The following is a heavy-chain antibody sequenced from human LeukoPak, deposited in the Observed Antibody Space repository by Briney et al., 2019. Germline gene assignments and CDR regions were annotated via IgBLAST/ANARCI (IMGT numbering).Heavy chain of an antibody. J-gene: IGHJ4*02. V-gene: IGHV3-23*01. CDR3: AKSYTSGWYGFDY. CDR2: ISGSGGST. D-gene: IGHD6-19*01. CDR1: GFTFSSYA. Sequence: GGSLRLSCAASGFTFSSYAMSWVRQAPGKGLEWVSAISGSGGSTYYADSVKGRFTISRDNSKNTLYLQMNSLRAGDTAVYYCAKSYTSGWYGFDYWGQGTLVTVSS.